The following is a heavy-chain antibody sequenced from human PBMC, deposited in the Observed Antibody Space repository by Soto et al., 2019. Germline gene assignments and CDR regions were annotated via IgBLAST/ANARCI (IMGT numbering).Heavy chain of an antibody. CDR3: KKGATSPFDS. Sequence: XESLKLSCQGSGYRCTSSWVGWVRQMPGKGLEWLGNVYPSDSDVRYSPSFEGRVTTSADNSINTAYLHLLNLKASDTAIYYCKKGATSPFDSRAQGTRVTVSS. D-gene: IGHD3-16*01. CDR1: GYRCTSSW. V-gene: IGHV5-51*01. J-gene: IGHJ4*02. CDR2: VYPSDSDV.